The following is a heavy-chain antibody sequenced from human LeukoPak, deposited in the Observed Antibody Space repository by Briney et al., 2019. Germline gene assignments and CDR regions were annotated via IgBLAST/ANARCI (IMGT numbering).Heavy chain of an antibody. Sequence: GGSLRLSCAASGFTFSSYAMSWVRQAPGKGLEWVSAISGSGGSTYYADSVKGRFTISRDNSKNSLYLQMNSLRAEDTAVYYCARLSSSSPGYYYYMDVWGKGTTVTVSS. V-gene: IGHV3-23*01. CDR2: ISGSGGST. CDR1: GFTFSSYA. D-gene: IGHD6-6*01. J-gene: IGHJ6*03. CDR3: ARLSSSSPGYYYYMDV.